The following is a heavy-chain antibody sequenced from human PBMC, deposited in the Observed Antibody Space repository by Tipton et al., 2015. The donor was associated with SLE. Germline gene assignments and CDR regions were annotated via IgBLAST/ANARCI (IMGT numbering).Heavy chain of an antibody. CDR2: IMPIFGSA. D-gene: IGHD1-26*01. V-gene: IGHV1-69*01. CDR1: GYTFTSYA. Sequence: QVQLVQSGSELKKPGASVKISCKASGYTFTSYAMNWVRQAPGQGLEWMGGIMPIFGSATYAQKFQGRVAITADESTSTAYMELRSLRSEDTAVYYCARVRWEPAAFDIWGQGTMVTVSS. J-gene: IGHJ3*02. CDR3: ARVRWEPAAFDI.